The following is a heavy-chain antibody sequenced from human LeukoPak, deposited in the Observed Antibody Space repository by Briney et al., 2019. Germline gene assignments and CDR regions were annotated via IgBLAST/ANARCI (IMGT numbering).Heavy chain of an antibody. Sequence: GGSLRLSCAASGFTFSSYAMSWVRQAPGKGLEWVSAISGSGGSTYYADSVKGRFTISRDNSKNTLYLQMNSLRAEDTAVYYCAKDIFGEDYDILTGYPTGESDYWGQGTLVTVSS. D-gene: IGHD3-9*01. CDR2: ISGSGGST. J-gene: IGHJ4*02. CDR1: GFTFSSYA. V-gene: IGHV3-23*01. CDR3: AKDIFGEDYDILTGYPTGESDY.